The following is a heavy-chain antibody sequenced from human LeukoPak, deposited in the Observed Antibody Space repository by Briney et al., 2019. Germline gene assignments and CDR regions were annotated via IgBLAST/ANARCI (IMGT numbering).Heavy chain of an antibody. CDR1: GESFRSYY. D-gene: IGHD6-6*01. CDR2: IYHSGRT. CDR3: AREVAGRLAVVDY. Sequence: SETLSLTCADYGESFRSYYWSWIRQPPGKGLEWSGDIYHSGRTKYKLSLTSQVTISVDTSKSQFSLNLNSVSAADTAVYYCAREVAGRLAVVDYWGQGTLVTVSS. J-gene: IGHJ4*02. V-gene: IGHV4-34*01.